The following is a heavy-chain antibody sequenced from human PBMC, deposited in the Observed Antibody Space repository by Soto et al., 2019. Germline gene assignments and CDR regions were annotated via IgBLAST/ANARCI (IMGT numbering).Heavy chain of an antibody. V-gene: IGHV1-8*02. Sequence: ASVKVSCKASGYTFTSYGISWVRQATGQGLEWMGWMNPNSGNTGYAQKFQGRVTMTRNTSISTAYMELSSLRSEDTAVYYCARGGVFFFAAPTNPFDYWGQGTLVTVPQ. CDR3: ARGGVFFFAAPTNPFDY. CDR2: MNPNSGNT. D-gene: IGHD3-10*01. J-gene: IGHJ4*02. CDR1: GYTFTSYG.